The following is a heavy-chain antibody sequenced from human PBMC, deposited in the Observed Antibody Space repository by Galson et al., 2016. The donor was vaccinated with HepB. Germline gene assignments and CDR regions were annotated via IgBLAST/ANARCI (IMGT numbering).Heavy chain of an antibody. Sequence: SLRLSCAASGFTFDDYAMHWVRQAPGKGLEWVSLISWDGGSTYYADSGKGRFTISRDNSKNSLYLQMNSLRAEDTALYYCAKDIQRDSSSWYGGIYGMDVWRQGTTVTVSS. V-gene: IGHV3-43D*03. CDR2: ISWDGGST. J-gene: IGHJ6*02. CDR3: AKDIQRDSSSWYGGIYGMDV. CDR1: GFTFDDYA. D-gene: IGHD6-13*01.